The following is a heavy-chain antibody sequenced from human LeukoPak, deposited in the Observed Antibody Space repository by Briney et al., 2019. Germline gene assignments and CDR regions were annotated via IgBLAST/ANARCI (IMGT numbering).Heavy chain of an antibody. CDR1: GFTVSSNY. D-gene: IGHD3-16*02. CDR3: ARDLSFDY. J-gene: IGHJ4*02. CDR2: IYSAGST. Sequence: GGSLRLSCAASGFTVSSNYMSWVRQAPGKGLEWVSVIYSAGSTYCADSVKGRFTIPRDNSKNTLYLQMNSLRAEDTAVYYCARDLSFDYWGQGTLVTVSS. V-gene: IGHV3-53*01.